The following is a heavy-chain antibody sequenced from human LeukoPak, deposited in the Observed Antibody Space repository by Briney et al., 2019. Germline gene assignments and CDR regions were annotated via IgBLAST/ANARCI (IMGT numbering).Heavy chain of an antibody. J-gene: IGHJ4*02. CDR1: GYTFTNYG. V-gene: IGHV1-18*01. CDR2: ISAYNGNT. Sequence: ASVKVSCKASGYTFTNYGISWVRQAPGQGLEWMGWISAYNGNTNYAQKFQGRGTMTTDTSTTTAYMELRSLRSDDTAVYYCARIYPYGYGDYWGQGTLVTVS. CDR3: ARIYPYGYGDY. D-gene: IGHD5-18*01.